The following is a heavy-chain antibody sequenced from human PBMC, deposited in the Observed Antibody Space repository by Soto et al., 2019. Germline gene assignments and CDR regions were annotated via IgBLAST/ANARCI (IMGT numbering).Heavy chain of an antibody. CDR3: ARADRTLVTSYSLDV. V-gene: IGHV4-34*01. J-gene: IGHJ6*02. D-gene: IGHD2-21*02. Sequence: PSETLSLTCAFYCGSFIGYYWTWIRQPPGKGLEWIGEINHSGTINFNPSLKSRLTISLDTSKKHFSLKLSSVTDADTAAYYCARADRTLVTSYSLDVWGQGTTVTVSS. CDR2: INHSGTI. CDR1: CGSFIGYY.